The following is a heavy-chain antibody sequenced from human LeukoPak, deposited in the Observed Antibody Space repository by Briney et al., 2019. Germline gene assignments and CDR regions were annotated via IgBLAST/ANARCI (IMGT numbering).Heavy chain of an antibody. V-gene: IGHV4-31*03. Sequence: SQTLSLTCTVSGGSISSGGYYWSWIRQRPGKGLEWIGYIYYSGSTYYNPSLRSRVIMSVDTSKNQFSLKLSSVTAADTAVYYCARLLDYFDYWGQGTLVTVSS. CDR1: GGSISSGGYY. CDR3: ARLLDYFDY. CDR2: IYYSGST. J-gene: IGHJ4*02.